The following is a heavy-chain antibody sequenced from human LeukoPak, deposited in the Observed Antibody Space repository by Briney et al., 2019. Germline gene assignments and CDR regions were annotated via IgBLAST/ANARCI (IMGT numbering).Heavy chain of an antibody. Sequence: PGGSLRLSCAASGFTFSSYGMHWVRQAPGKGLQCVAVISYDGSSEYYADSVKGRFIISRDNSKNTLYLQVNSLRAEDTAVYYCAKDSDIAVAGTDDAFDLWGQGTMVTVSS. CDR1: GFTFSSYG. CDR3: AKDSDIAVAGTDDAFDL. CDR2: ISYDGSSE. V-gene: IGHV3-30*18. D-gene: IGHD6-19*01. J-gene: IGHJ3*01.